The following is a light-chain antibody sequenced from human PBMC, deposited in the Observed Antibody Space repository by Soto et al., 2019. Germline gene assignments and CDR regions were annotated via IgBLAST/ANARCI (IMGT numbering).Light chain of an antibody. CDR2: GNS. Sequence: QLVLTQPPSVSGAPGQRATISCTGSSSNIGAGYDVHWYQQLPGTAPKLLIYGNSNRPSGVPDRFSGSKSGTSASLAITGLQAEDEADYYCQSYDSSLSGFYVFGTGTKVTVL. CDR1: SSNIGAGYD. CDR3: QSYDSSLSGFYV. V-gene: IGLV1-40*01. J-gene: IGLJ1*01.